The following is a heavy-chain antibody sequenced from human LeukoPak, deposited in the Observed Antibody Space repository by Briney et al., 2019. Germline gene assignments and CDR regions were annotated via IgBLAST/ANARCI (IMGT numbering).Heavy chain of an antibody. CDR2: ISYDGSNK. Sequence: PGGSLRLSCAASGFTFSSYGMHWVRQAPGKGLEWVAVISYDGSNKYYADSVKGRFTISRDNSKNTLYLQMNSLRAEDTAVYYCAKDLPRNYYDSSGYLDYWGQGTLVTVSS. CDR1: GFTFSSYG. D-gene: IGHD3-22*01. J-gene: IGHJ4*02. CDR3: AKDLPRNYYDSSGYLDY. V-gene: IGHV3-30*18.